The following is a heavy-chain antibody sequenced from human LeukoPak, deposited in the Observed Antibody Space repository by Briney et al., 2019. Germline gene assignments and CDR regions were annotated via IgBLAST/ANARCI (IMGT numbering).Heavy chain of an antibody. CDR3: ARVGATAYYFEY. J-gene: IGHJ4*02. CDR1: GFTFSSYE. V-gene: IGHV3-48*03. D-gene: IGHD1-26*01. Sequence: GGSLRLSCAASGFTFSSYEMNWVRQAPGKGLEWVSYISGSGSTIYYADSVKGRFTTSRDNAKNSLYLQMNSLRAEDTAVYYCARVGATAYYFEYWGQGTLVTVSS. CDR2: ISGSGSTI.